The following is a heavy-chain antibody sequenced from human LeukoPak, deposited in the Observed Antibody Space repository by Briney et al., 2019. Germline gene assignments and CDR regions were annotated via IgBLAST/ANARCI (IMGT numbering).Heavy chain of an antibody. D-gene: IGHD3-10*01. V-gene: IGHV3-66*01. CDR1: GFTVSSNY. CDR3: ARYGEGSLRHLLGY. J-gene: IGHJ4*02. CDR2: IYSGGST. Sequence: GGSLRLSCAASGFTVSSNYMSWVRQAPGKGLEWVSVIYSGGSTYYADSVKGRFTISRDNSKNTLYLQMNSLRAEDTAVYYCARYGEGSLRHLLGYWGQGTLVTVSS.